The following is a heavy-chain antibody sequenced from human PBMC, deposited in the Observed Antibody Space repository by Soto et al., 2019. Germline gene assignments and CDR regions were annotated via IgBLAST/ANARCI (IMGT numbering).Heavy chain of an antibody. D-gene: IGHD3-16*01. CDR1: GGTFSSYT. J-gene: IGHJ4*02. CDR3: ARDHAPVTTFGGGLFDY. V-gene: IGHV1-69*08. CDR2: IIPILGIA. Sequence: QVQLVQSGAEVKKPGSSVKVSCKASGGTFSSYTISWVRQAPGQGLEWMGRIIPILGIANYAQKFQGRVTITADKSTSTADMELGSLRSEDTAVYYCARDHAPVTTFGGGLFDYWGQGTLVTVSS.